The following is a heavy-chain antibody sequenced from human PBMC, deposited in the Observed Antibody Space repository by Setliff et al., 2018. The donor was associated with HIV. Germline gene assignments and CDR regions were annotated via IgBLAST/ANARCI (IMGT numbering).Heavy chain of an antibody. J-gene: IGHJ1*01. CDR2: ISYDESNK. CDR3: AKELYCYGDSEYFQH. V-gene: IGHV3-30*18. Sequence: GGSLRLSCAASGFTFSSYGMHWVRQAPGKGLEWVAVISYDESNKYYVDSVKGRFTITRDNSKNTLYLQMNILRAEDTAVYYCAKELYCYGDSEYFQHWGQGTLVTVSS. CDR1: GFTFSSYG. D-gene: IGHD3-10*01.